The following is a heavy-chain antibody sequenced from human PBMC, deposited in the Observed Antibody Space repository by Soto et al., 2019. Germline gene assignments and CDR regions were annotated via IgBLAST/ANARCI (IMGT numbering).Heavy chain of an antibody. CDR1: GFTFSSYA. J-gene: IGHJ2*01. D-gene: IGHD2-15*01. V-gene: IGHV3-23*01. CDR2: ISGSGGST. CDR3: AKAPGYCSGGSCYWYIDL. Sequence: GGSLRLSCAASGFTFSSYAMGWVRQAPGKGLEWVSGISGSGGSTYYADSVKGRFTISRDNSKNTLYLQVSSLRAEDTAVYYCAKAPGYCSGGSCYWYIDLWGRGTLVTVSS.